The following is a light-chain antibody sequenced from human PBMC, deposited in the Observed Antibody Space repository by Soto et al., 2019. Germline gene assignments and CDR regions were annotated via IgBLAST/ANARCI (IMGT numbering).Light chain of an antibody. CDR3: QQYGSSGT. Sequence: EIVLTQSPGTLSLSPGERATLSCRASQSVRNNYLAWYQQKPGQAPRFLIYATSNRATGIPDRFSGSGSGTDFTLTISRLEPEDFAVYYCQQYGSSGTFGQGTKV. J-gene: IGKJ1*01. V-gene: IGKV3-20*01. CDR1: QSVRNNY. CDR2: ATS.